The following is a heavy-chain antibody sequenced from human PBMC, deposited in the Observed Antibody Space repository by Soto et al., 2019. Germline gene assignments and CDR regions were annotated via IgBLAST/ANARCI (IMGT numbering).Heavy chain of an antibody. CDR1: GGSISRYY. CDR2: IYYTGTT. CDR3: ARGPNYDFWSGYFRG. Sequence: QVHLQESGPGLVKPSETLSLTCSVSGGSISRYYWSWIRQPPGKGLEWIGYIYYTGTTSYNPSLKSRVTISVDQSRNQFSLKLTSVTAADTAVYYCARGPNYDFWSGYFRGWGQGTLVTVSS. V-gene: IGHV4-59*01. J-gene: IGHJ4*02. D-gene: IGHD3-3*01.